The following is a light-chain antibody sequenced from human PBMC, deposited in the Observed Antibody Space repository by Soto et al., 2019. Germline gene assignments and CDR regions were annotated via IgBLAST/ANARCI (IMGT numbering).Light chain of an antibody. Sequence: EIVMTQSPATLSVSPGERATLSCRASQSVSSNLAWYQQKPGQAPRLLIYGASTRATGIPARFSGSGSGTEFTLTISSLQSEDFAVYYCQQYKNWPGTFGQGTNLEIK. CDR2: GAS. J-gene: IGKJ2*01. CDR3: QQYKNWPGT. V-gene: IGKV3-15*01. CDR1: QSVSSN.